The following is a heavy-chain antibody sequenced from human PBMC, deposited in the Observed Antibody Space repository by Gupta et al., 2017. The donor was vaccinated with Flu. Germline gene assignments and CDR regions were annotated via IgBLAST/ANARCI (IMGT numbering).Heavy chain of an antibody. CDR3: AKDSFSDILRGYIDC. CDR1: GFTFATYG. V-gene: IGHV3-30*18. CDR2: ISGDGYNR. Sequence: QVQLLESGGGVVQSGRSLRLSCAASGFTFATYGMHWVRQVPGKGLEWVAIISGDGYNRYYADSVNGRFTSSKDPSKKNLYIQMNSLRSEDTAIYDGAKDSFSDILRGYIDCWGQGTRGTVSS. J-gene: IGHJ4*02. D-gene: IGHD3-9*01.